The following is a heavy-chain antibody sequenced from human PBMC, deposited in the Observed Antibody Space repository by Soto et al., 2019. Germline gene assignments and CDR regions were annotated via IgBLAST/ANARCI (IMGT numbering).Heavy chain of an antibody. J-gene: IGHJ5*02. Sequence: EVQLVESGGGLVQPGGSLRLSCAASGFTFSSYSMNWVRQSPGKGLEWVSYLSGSSTTKYYADSVKGRFSISRDKAKNSLYLQMNTLRAEDTAVYYCARDGCSGSNCLNGFDPWGQGTLVTVSS. D-gene: IGHD2-15*01. CDR2: LSGSSTTK. CDR3: ARDGCSGSNCLNGFDP. V-gene: IGHV3-48*01. CDR1: GFTFSSYS.